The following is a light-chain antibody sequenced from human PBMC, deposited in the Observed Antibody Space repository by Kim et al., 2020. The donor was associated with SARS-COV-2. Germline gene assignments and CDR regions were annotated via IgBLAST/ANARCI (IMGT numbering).Light chain of an antibody. V-gene: IGLV3-1*01. Sequence: GSPGQTASITCSGDKLGDKYACWYQQKPGRSPVLVIYQDSKRPSGIPERFSGSNSGNTATLTISGTQAMDEADYYCQAWDSSTVVFGGGTQLTVL. CDR2: QDS. CDR3: QAWDSSTVV. CDR1: KLGDKY. J-gene: IGLJ2*01.